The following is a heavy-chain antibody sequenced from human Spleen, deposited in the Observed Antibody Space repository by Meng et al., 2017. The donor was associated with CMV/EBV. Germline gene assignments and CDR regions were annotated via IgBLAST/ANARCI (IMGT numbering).Heavy chain of an antibody. D-gene: IGHD3-3*01. J-gene: IGHJ6*02. V-gene: IGHV3-48*03. CDR3: ARGALHYDFWSGSYGMDV. Sequence: LSLTCAASGFTFSSYEMNWVRQAPGKGLEWVSYISSSGSTIYYADSVKGRFTISRDNAKNSLYLQMNSLRAEDTAVYYCARGALHYDFWSGSYGMDVWGQGTTVTVSS. CDR2: ISSSGSTI. CDR1: GFTFSSYE.